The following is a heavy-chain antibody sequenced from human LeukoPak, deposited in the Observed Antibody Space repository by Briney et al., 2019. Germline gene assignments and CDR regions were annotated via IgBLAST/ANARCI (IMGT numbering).Heavy chain of an antibody. V-gene: IGHV4-39*07. CDR1: GGSISTSNYY. J-gene: IGHJ4*02. CDR3: AREIRVAARRFDY. CDR2: TFYSGST. D-gene: IGHD6-6*01. Sequence: SETLSLTCTVSGGSISTSNYYWGWIRQPPGKGLEWIGNTFYSGSTYYSPSLKSRVTISVDTSKNQFSLKLSSVTAADTAMYFCAREIRVAARRFDYWGQGTLLTVSS.